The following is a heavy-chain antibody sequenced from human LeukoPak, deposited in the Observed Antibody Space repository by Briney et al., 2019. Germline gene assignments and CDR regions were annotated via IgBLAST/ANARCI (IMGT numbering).Heavy chain of an antibody. CDR2: TYGSGST. CDR1: GGSVSSYY. D-gene: IGHD2-8*01. Sequence: SETLSLTCTVSGGSVSSYYWSWIRQSPGKGLEWIGYTYGSGSTNYNPSLKSRVTISVDTSKAHFSLELSSVTAADTAVYYCARHHCTNGVCYYGMDVWGQGTTVTVS. J-gene: IGHJ6*02. CDR3: ARHHCTNGVCYYGMDV. V-gene: IGHV4-59*02.